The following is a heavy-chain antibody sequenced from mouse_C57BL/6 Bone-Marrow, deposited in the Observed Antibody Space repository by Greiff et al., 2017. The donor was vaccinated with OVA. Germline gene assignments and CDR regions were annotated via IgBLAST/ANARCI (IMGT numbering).Heavy chain of an antibody. V-gene: IGHV1-81*01. Sequence: VKLQQSGAELARPGASVKLPCKASGYTFTSYGISWVKQRTGQGLEWIGEIYPRSGNTYYNEKFKGKATLTADKSSSTAYMELRSLTSEDSAVYFCARRNYYGSSLYWYFDVWGTGTTVTVSS. J-gene: IGHJ1*03. CDR3: ARRNYYGSSLYWYFDV. CDR1: GYTFTSYG. CDR2: IYPRSGNT. D-gene: IGHD1-1*01.